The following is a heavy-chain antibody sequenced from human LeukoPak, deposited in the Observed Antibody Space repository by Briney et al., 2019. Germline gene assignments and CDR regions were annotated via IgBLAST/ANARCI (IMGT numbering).Heavy chain of an antibody. CDR1: GNYW. CDR2: INSDGSWT. D-gene: IGHD2-2*01. J-gene: IGHJ4*02. CDR3: VSFYETY. Sequence: GGSLRLSYAASGNYWMHWVRQAPGKGLVWVSHINSDGSWTSYADSVKGRFTISKDNAKNTVYLQMNNLRAEDTAVYYCVSFYETYWGRGTLVTVSS. V-gene: IGHV3-74*01.